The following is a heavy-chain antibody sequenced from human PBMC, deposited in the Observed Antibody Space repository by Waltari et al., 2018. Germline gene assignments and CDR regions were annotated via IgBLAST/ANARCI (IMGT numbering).Heavy chain of an antibody. D-gene: IGHD1-7*01. V-gene: IGHV1-69*12. J-gene: IGHJ4*02. CDR3: AREGITGTTGGMVFFDY. Sequence: QVQLVQSGAEVKKPGSSVQVSCRASGGTFSSYAISRVRQAPCQGREWMGGIIPIFGTANYAQKFQGRVTITADESTSTAYMELSSLRSEDPAVYYCAREGITGTTGGMVFFDYWGQGTLVTVSS. CDR1: GGTFSSYA. CDR2: IIPIFGTA.